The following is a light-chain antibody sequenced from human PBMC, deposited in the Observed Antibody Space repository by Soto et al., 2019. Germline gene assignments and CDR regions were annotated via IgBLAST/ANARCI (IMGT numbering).Light chain of an antibody. CDR2: YAS. CDR3: QHYNSYSQT. CDR1: QRIGRW. V-gene: IGKV1-5*01. Sequence: DRQMTQSPSNLSASLGDSVTITCRASQRIGRWLAWYQQKPGKAPNLLIYYASNLESGVPSRFSGSGSGTEFTLTISSLQPDDFATYYCQHYNSYSQTFGQGTKVDIK. J-gene: IGKJ1*01.